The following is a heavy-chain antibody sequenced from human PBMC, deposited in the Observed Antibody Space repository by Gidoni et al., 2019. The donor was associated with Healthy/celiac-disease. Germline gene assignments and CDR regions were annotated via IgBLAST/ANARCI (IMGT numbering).Heavy chain of an antibody. CDR3: ARELYYDSSGYYFVGFDY. J-gene: IGHJ4*02. CDR2: IFSNDEK. D-gene: IGHD3-22*01. Sequence: QVTLKESGPVLVKPTETLTLTCPVSGFSLSTARMGVSWIRQPPGKALEWLAHIFSNDEKSYSTSLKSRLTISKDTSKSQVVLTMTNMDPVDTATYYCARELYYDSSGYYFVGFDYWGQGTLVTVSS. CDR1: GFSLSTARMG. V-gene: IGHV2-26*01.